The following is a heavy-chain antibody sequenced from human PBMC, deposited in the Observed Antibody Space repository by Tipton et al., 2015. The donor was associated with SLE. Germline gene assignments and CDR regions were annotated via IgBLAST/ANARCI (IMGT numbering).Heavy chain of an antibody. CDR3: ARAVGYVAAANSPGWFDA. D-gene: IGHD6-13*01. CDR1: GGSISRHS. J-gene: IGHJ5*02. CDR2: LYTSGTT. V-gene: IGHV4-4*08. Sequence: TLSLTCTVSGGSISRHSWNWIRQPPGKGLEWIGYLYTSGTTKYNPSLQSRVTISVDTPKNQFSLKLNSVTAADTAVYYCARAVGYVAAANSPGWFDAWGQGTLVTVSS.